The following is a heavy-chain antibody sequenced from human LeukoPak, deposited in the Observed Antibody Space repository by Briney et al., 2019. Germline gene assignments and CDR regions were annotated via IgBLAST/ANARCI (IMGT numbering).Heavy chain of an antibody. Sequence: SETLSLTCTVSGYSISSGYYWGWIRQPPGKGLEWIGIIYYSGSTYYNPSLKSRVTISVDTSKNQFSLKLSSVTAADTAVYYCARDVAAAGTGGYWGQGTLVTVSS. J-gene: IGHJ4*02. CDR2: IYYSGST. V-gene: IGHV4-38-2*02. CDR1: GYSISSGYY. CDR3: ARDVAAAGTGGY. D-gene: IGHD6-13*01.